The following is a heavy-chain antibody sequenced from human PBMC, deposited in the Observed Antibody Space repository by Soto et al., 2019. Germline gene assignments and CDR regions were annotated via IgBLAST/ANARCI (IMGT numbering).Heavy chain of an antibody. CDR2: INHSGST. CDR3: ARATTLSPSTTVTTNYYYYYMDV. D-gene: IGHD4-17*01. J-gene: IGHJ6*03. Sequence: SQTLSLTCAVYFGSFSGYYLRLMLHPPGKLLEFIWEINHSGSTNYNPSLKSRVTISVDTSKNQFSLKLSSVTAADTAVYYCARATTLSPSTTVTTNYYYYYMDVWGKGTTVTVSS. V-gene: IGHV4-34*01. CDR1: FGSFSGYY.